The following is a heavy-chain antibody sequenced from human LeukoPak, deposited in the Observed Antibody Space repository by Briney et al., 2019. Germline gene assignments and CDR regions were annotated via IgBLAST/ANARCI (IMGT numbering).Heavy chain of an antibody. CDR1: GFTFSNAW. Sequence: GGSLRLSCAASGFTFSNAWMSWVRQAPGKWLEWVSALSGSGGSTYYADSVKGRFTISRDNSKNTLYLQMNSLRAEDTAVYYCAKELIAVAGMGISYDYWGQGTLVTVSS. D-gene: IGHD6-19*01. V-gene: IGHV3-23*01. J-gene: IGHJ4*02. CDR2: LSGSGGST. CDR3: AKELIAVAGMGISYDY.